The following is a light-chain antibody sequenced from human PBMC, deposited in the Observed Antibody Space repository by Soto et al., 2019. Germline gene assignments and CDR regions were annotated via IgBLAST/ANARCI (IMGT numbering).Light chain of an antibody. CDR3: QQYNYLIT. CDR2: GAS. V-gene: IGKV3-20*01. J-gene: IGKJ5*01. CDR1: RSVSSSY. Sequence: EIVLTQSPGTLSLSPGERAPLSCRASRSVSSSYLAWYQQKPGQAPRLLIYGASSRATGIPDRFSGSGSGTDFTLTISRLEPEDFAVYFCQQYNYLITFGQGTRLEIK.